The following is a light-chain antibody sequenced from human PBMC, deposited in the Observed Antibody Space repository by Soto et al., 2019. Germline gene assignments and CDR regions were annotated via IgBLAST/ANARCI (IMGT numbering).Light chain of an antibody. CDR1: QSVSSSY. Sequence: EIVLKQSPGTLSFSPGERATLSCRASQSVSSSYLAWYQQKPGQAPRLLIYGASSRATGIPDRFSGSGSGTDFTLTISRLEPEDFAVYYCQQYGSSPRTFGQGTKVEIK. V-gene: IGKV3-20*01. CDR2: GAS. CDR3: QQYGSSPRT. J-gene: IGKJ1*01.